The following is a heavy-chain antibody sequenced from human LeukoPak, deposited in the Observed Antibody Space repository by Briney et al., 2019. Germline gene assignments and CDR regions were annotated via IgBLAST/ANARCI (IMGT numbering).Heavy chain of an antibody. V-gene: IGHV3-11*01. Sequence: GGSLRLSCAASGFTFSDYYMSWICQAPGKGLEWVSYISSSGSTIYYADSVKGRFTISRDNAKNMLYLQMNSLRADVTAVYYCARSLRVRGVPDYMDVWGKGTTVIISS. CDR3: ARSLRVRGVPDYMDV. D-gene: IGHD3-10*01. CDR2: ISSSGSTI. CDR1: GFTFSDYY. J-gene: IGHJ6*03.